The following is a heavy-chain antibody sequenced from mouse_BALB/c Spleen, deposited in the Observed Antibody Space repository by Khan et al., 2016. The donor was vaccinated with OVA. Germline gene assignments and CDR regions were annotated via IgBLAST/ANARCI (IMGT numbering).Heavy chain of an antibody. V-gene: IGHV1-15*01. CDR3: TRSDGYYGYCDV. J-gene: IGHJ1*01. CDR1: GYTFTDYE. Sequence: QVQLQQSGAELVRPGASVTLSCKASGYTFTDYEMHWVKQTPVHGLEWIGAIDPETGGTAYNQKFKGKATLTADKSSSTAYMELRSLTSEDSAVYYGTRSDGYYGYCDVWGAGTTVTVSS. CDR2: IDPETGGT. D-gene: IGHD2-3*01.